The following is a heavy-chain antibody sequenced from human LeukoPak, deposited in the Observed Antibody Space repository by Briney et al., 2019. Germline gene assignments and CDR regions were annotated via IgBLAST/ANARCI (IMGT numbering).Heavy chain of an antibody. D-gene: IGHD3-22*01. CDR3: AKPLPPSYYYDSSGYFISFDY. J-gene: IGHJ4*02. Sequence: GGSLRLSCAASGFTFSSYAMSWVRQAPGKGLEWVSAISGSGGSTYYADSVKGRFTISRDNSKNTLYLQMNSLRAEDTAVYYCAKPLPPSYYYDSSGYFISFDYWGQGTLVTVSS. CDR2: ISGSGGST. V-gene: IGHV3-23*01. CDR1: GFTFSSYA.